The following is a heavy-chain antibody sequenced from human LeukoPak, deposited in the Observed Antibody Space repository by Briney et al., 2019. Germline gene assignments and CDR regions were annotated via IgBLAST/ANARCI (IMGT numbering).Heavy chain of an antibody. V-gene: IGHV4-61*01. CDR1: GGSISSSSYY. CDR3: ARVRLDCSSTSCYIGFDY. Sequence: SETLSLTCTVSGGSISSSSYYWSWIRQPPGKGLEWIGYIYYSGSTNYNPSLKSRVTISVDTSKNQFSLKLSSVTAADTAVYYCARVRLDCSSTSCYIGFDYWGQGTLVTVSS. D-gene: IGHD2-2*02. CDR2: IYYSGST. J-gene: IGHJ4*02.